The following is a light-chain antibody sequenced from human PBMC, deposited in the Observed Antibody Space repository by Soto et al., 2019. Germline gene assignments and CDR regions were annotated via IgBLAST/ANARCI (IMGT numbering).Light chain of an antibody. CDR2: YDS. CDR1: NIGSKS. J-gene: IGLJ1*01. Sequence: SSELTQPPSVSVAPGKTARITCGGNNIGSKSVHWYQQKPGQAPVLVIYYDSDRPSGIPERFSGSNSGNTATLTISRVEAGDEADYYCQVWDSSSDGDVFGTGTKVTVL. V-gene: IGLV3-21*04. CDR3: QVWDSSSDGDV.